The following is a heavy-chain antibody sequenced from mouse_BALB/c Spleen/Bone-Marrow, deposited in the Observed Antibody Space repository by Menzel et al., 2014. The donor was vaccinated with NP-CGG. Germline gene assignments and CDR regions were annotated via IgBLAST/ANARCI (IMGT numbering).Heavy chain of an antibody. CDR3: ARELGRGYYFDY. J-gene: IGHJ2*01. CDR2: IHPNSGNT. V-gene: IGHV1S130*01. CDR1: GYTFTSSW. D-gene: IGHD4-1*01. Sequence: VQLQQSGSVLVRPGASVKLSCKASGYTFTSSWMHWAKQRPGQGLEWIGEIHPNSGNTNYNEKFKGKATLTVDTSSSTAYVDLSSLTSDDSAVYYCARELGRGYYFDYWGQGTTLTVSS.